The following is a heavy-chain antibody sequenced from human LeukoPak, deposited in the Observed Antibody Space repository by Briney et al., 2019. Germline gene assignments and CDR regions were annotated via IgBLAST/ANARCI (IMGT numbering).Heavy chain of an antibody. V-gene: IGHV1-18*01. CDR3: ARDYYYYGSGSYYSGISDP. J-gene: IGHJ5*02. CDR1: GYTFTSYG. D-gene: IGHD3-10*01. Sequence: ASVKVSCKASGYTFTSYGISWLRQAPGQGLEWMGWISAYNGNTNYAQKLQGRVTMTTDTSTSTAYMELRSLRSDDTAVYYCARDYYYYGSGSYYSGISDPWGQGTLVTVSS. CDR2: ISAYNGNT.